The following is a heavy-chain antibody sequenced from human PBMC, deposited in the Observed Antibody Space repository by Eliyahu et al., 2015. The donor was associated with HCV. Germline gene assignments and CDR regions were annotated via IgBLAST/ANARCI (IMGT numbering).Heavy chain of an antibody. CDR1: GYTFTSYA. CDR2: INAGNGNT. CDR3: ARDLPAVVVVAAISLDPNENWFDP. Sequence: QVQLVQSGAEVKKPGASVKVSCKASGYTFTSYAMHWXRQAPGQRLEWMGWINAGNGNTKYSQKFQGRVTITRDTSASTAYMELSSLRSEDTAVYYCARDLPAVVVVAAISLDPNENWFDPWGQGTLVTVSS. J-gene: IGHJ5*02. D-gene: IGHD2-15*01. V-gene: IGHV1-3*01.